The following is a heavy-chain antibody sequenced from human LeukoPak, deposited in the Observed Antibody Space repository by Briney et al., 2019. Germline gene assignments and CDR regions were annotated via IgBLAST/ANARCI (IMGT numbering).Heavy chain of an antibody. CDR1: GFTVSSNY. CDR3: AREGDIVVVPAAEDY. V-gene: IGHV3-21*01. CDR2: ISSSSSYI. Sequence: GGSLRLSCAASGFTVSSNYMNWVRQAPGKGLEWVSSISSSSSYIYYADSVKGRFTISRDNAKNSLYLQMNSLRAEDTAVYYCAREGDIVVVPAAEDYWGQGTLVTVSS. J-gene: IGHJ4*02. D-gene: IGHD2-2*01.